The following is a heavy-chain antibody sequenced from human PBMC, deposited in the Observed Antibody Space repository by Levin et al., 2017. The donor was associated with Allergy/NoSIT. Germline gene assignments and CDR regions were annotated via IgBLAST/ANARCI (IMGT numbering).Heavy chain of an antibody. CDR3: AKGVKPGIAPAGTADWYFDL. CDR2: ISGGGGST. V-gene: IGHV3-23*01. D-gene: IGHD6-13*01. CDR1: GFTFSSFA. Sequence: LSLTCAASGFTFSSFAMSWVRQAPGKGLEWVSVISGGGGSTYYADSVKGRFTISRDTSKNTLYLQMNSLRAEATAVYYCAKGVKPGIAPAGTADWYFDLWGRGTLVTVSS. J-gene: IGHJ2*01.